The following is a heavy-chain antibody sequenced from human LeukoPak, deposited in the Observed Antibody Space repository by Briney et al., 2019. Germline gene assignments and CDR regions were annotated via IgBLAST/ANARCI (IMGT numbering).Heavy chain of an antibody. D-gene: IGHD5-24*01. CDR1: GCTFSSYA. J-gene: IGHJ4*02. CDR2: IIPIFGTA. V-gene: IGHV1-69*13. Sequence: VASVKVSCKASGCTFSSYAISWVRQAPRQGLEWMGGIIPIFGTANYAQKFQGRVTITADESTSTAYMELSSLRSEDTAVYYCARLEMATISFDYWGQGTLVTVSS. CDR3: ARLEMATISFDY.